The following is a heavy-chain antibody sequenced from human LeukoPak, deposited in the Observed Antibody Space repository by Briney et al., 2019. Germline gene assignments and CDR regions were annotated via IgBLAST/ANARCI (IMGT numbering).Heavy chain of an antibody. CDR3: GKGIRGTVTTYFDY. D-gene: IGHD4-17*01. CDR2: ISGSGGST. Sequence: GGSLRLSCAASGFTFSSYAMSWVRQAPGKGLEGVSAISGSGGSTYYADSLKGRFTISRDNSKNTLYLQLNSLRGEDTAVFYCGKGIRGTVTTYFDYGGKGTLVTV. CDR1: GFTFSSYA. V-gene: IGHV3-23*01. J-gene: IGHJ4*02.